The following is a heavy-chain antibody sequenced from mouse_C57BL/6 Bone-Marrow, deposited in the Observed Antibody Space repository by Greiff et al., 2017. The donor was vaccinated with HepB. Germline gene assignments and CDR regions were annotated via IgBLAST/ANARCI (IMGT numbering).Heavy chain of an antibody. Sequence: QVQLQQPGAELVKPGASVKLSCKASGYTFTSYWMHWVKQRPGQGLEWIGMIHPNSGSTNYNEKFKSKATLTVDKSSSTAYLQLSSLTSEDSAVYYCARDYYGSSPLDVWGTGTTVTVSS. CDR1: GYTFTSYW. CDR3: ARDYYGSSPLDV. V-gene: IGHV1-64*01. J-gene: IGHJ1*03. CDR2: IHPNSGST. D-gene: IGHD1-1*01.